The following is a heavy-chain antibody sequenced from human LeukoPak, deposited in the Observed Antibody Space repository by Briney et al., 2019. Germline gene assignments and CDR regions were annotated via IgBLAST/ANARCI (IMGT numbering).Heavy chain of an antibody. V-gene: IGHV3-30*02. Sequence: PGGSLRLSRGAPGFTFSSYCMQWVRPAPGKGLEGVAFIRNDGSNEYYEDSVKGRFTISRDNSKNTVYLEMNSPRTEDTAVYYCAKDYYDSSGFVDYWGQGTLVTVTS. J-gene: IGHJ4*02. CDR3: AKDYYDSSGFVDY. D-gene: IGHD3-22*01. CDR1: GFTFSSYC. CDR2: IRNDGSNE.